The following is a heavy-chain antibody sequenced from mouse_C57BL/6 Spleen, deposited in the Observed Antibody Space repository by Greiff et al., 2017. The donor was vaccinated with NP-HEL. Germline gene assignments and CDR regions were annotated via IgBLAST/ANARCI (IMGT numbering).Heavy chain of an antibody. CDR3: ARGRYGYDNAMDY. CDR1: GYAFSSYW. CDR2: IYPGDGDT. Sequence: QVQLKQSGAELVKPGASVKISCKASGYAFSSYWMNWVKQRPGKGLEWIGQIYPGDGDTNYNGKFKGKATLTADKSSSTAYMQLSSLTSEDSAVYFCARGRYGYDNAMDYWGQGTSVTVSS. V-gene: IGHV1-80*01. D-gene: IGHD2-2*01. J-gene: IGHJ4*01.